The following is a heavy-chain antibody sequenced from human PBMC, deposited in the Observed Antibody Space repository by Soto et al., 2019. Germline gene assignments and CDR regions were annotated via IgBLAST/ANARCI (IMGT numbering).Heavy chain of an antibody. CDR3: ARDWLGGYSFISYYFDY. D-gene: IGHD5-18*01. Sequence: PGGSLRLSCAASGFTFSSYGMHWVRQAPGKGLEWVAVIWYDGSNKYYADSVKGRFTISRDNSKNTLYLQMNSLRAEDTAVYYCARDWLGGYSFISYYFDYWGQGTLVTVSS. CDR1: GFTFSSYG. J-gene: IGHJ4*02. CDR2: IWYDGSNK. V-gene: IGHV3-33*01.